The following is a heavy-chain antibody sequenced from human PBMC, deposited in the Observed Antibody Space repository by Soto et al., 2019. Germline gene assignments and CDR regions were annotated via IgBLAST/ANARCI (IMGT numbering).Heavy chain of an antibody. CDR1: GFTFSSYS. D-gene: IGHD3-16*02. CDR3: ASEGYYDYIWGSYRSTDYFQH. J-gene: IGHJ1*01. Sequence: EVQLVESGGGLVKPGGSLRLSCAASGFTFSSYSMNWVRQAPGKGLEWVSSISSSSSYIYYADSVKGRFTISRDNAKNSLYLQMNSLRAEDTAVYYCASEGYYDYIWGSYRSTDYFQHGGQGTLVTVSS. CDR2: ISSSSSYI. V-gene: IGHV3-21*01.